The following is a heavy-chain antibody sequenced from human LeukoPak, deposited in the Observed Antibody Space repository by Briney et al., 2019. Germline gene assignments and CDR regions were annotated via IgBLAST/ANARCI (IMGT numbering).Heavy chain of an antibody. V-gene: IGHV4-39*07. D-gene: IGHD6-19*01. J-gene: IGHJ6*03. Sequence: SETLSLTCTVSGGSISTSNFYWGWIRQPPGKGLEWIGNIFYRGSTYYSPSLKSRVTISLDTSRNQFSLKLNSVTAADTAVYYCARAQWLGSYMDVWGKGTTVTISS. CDR1: GGSISTSNFY. CDR3: ARAQWLGSYMDV. CDR2: IFYRGST.